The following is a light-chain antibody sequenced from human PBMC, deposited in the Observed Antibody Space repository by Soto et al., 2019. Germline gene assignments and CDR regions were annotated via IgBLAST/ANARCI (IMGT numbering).Light chain of an antibody. J-gene: IGKJ4*01. CDR2: ATS. CDR3: LQYGDWPLT. V-gene: IGKV3-15*01. Sequence: EIVLTQSPATLSVSPGGRATLSCRASQSVGTNFAWSQQKPGQAPGLLIFATSTRATGVPARFSGSGSGPEFTLNISSLQSEDFAVYYCLQYGDWPLTVGGGAKVEIE. CDR1: QSVGTN.